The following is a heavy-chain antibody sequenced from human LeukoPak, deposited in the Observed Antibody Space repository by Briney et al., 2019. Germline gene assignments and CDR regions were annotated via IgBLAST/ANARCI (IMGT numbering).Heavy chain of an antibody. V-gene: IGHV4-4*02. CDR3: ARTDRGPDAFDI. D-gene: IGHD6-25*01. J-gene: IGHJ3*02. CDR1: GGSISSSNW. CDR2: IYHSGST. Sequence: SETLSLTCAGSGGSISSSNWWSWVRQPPGKGLEWIGEIYHSGSTNYNPSLKSRVTISVDKSKNQFSLKLSSVTAADTAVYYCARTDRGPDAFDIWGQGTMVTVSP.